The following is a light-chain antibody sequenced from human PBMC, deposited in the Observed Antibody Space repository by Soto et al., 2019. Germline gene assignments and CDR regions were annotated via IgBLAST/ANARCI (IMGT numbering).Light chain of an antibody. CDR2: DAS. CDR3: QQRSSWWT. J-gene: IGKJ1*01. V-gene: IGKV3-11*01. Sequence: ETVLTQSRATLSLSPGDRATLSCRASQSITTYLAWYQQKTGQAPKLLFYDASNRATGIPARFSASGSGTDFTLTISSLEPEDSAVYYCQQRSSWWTFGQGTKAEIK. CDR1: QSITTY.